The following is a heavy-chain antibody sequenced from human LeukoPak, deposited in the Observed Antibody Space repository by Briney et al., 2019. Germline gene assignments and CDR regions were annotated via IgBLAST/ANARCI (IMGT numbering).Heavy chain of an antibody. J-gene: IGHJ3*02. D-gene: IGHD3-22*01. V-gene: IGHV1-69*13. CDR1: GGTFSSYA. CDR3: ARVTYYYDSSGQRLRPDAFDI. Sequence: ASVKVSCKASGGTFSSYAISWVRQAPGQGLEWMGGIIPIFGTANYAQKFQGRVTITADESTSTAYMELSSLRSEDTAVCYCARVTYYYDSSGQRLRPDAFDIWGQGTMVTVSS. CDR2: IIPIFGTA.